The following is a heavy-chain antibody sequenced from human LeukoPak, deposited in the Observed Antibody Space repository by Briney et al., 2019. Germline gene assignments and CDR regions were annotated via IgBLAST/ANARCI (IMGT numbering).Heavy chain of an antibody. CDR1: GGSISSYY. CDR3: ARTTMVRGVIIALEYNWFDP. Sequence: PPESLSLSCTVSGGSISSYYWSWIWHTPRKRLGWIGSIYYSGSTNYNPSLKSRVTISVDTSKNQFSLKLSSVTAADTAVYYCARTTMVRGVIIALEYNWFDPWGQGTLVTVSS. V-gene: IGHV4-59*01. D-gene: IGHD3-10*01. CDR2: IYYSGST. J-gene: IGHJ5*02.